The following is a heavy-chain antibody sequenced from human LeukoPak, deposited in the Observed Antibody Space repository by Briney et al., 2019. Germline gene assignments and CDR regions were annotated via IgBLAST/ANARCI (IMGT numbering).Heavy chain of an antibody. CDR2: IYSGGRT. CDR3: ARQRHPHSTKYKRKPYYYYYIDV. Sequence: SETLSLTCTVSGGSISSYYWSWLPPPPGKGREGCGHIYSGGRTNYNPSLKSRVTISVASSSKPFPLKLSSETAADTAVYYCARQRHPHSTKYKRKPYYYYYIDVWGKGTTVTISS. CDR1: GGSISSYY. J-gene: IGHJ6*03. V-gene: IGHV4-59*08. D-gene: IGHD1-1*01.